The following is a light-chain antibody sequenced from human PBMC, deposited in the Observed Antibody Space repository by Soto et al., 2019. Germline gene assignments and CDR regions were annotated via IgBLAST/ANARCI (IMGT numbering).Light chain of an antibody. V-gene: IGLV3-21*04. CDR2: YDT. J-gene: IGLJ2*01. CDR1: NIGSKS. Sequence: SYELTQPPSVAVAPGETARISCGGNNIGSKSLFWYQQKAGQAPLLVIYYDTNRPSGIPERFSGSNSENTATLTISGVEVGDEADYYCQVWDLSSGHREVFGGGTKLTVL. CDR3: QVWDLSSGHREV.